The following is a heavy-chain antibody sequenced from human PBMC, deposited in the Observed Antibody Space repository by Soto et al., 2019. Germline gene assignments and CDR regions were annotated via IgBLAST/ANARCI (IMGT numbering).Heavy chain of an antibody. V-gene: IGHV4-30-4*01. CDR1: GGSISSDNYY. D-gene: IGHD3-22*01. CDR2: IYYSGST. J-gene: IGHJ4*02. Sequence: SETLSLTCTVSGGSISSDNYYWSWIRQPPGKGLEWIGYIYYSGSTYYNPSLKSRVIISIDTSKNQFSLILSSVTAADTAVYYSAITRYCDNSGSIYSGQRFLVTVSS. CDR3: AITRYCDNSGSIY.